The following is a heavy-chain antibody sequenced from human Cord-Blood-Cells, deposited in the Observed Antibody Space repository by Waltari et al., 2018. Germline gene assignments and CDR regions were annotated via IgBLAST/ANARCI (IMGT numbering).Heavy chain of an antibody. V-gene: IGHV4-4*07. CDR2: IYTSGST. CDR1: GGSISSYY. D-gene: IGHD6-6*01. J-gene: IGHJ3*02. CDR3: ARDSIAARPHAFDI. Sequence: QVQLQESGPGLVKPSETLSLTCTVSGGSISSYYWCWIRQPAGKRLEWIGRIYTSGSTYDNPSLKSRVTMSVDTSKNQFSLKLSSVTAADTAVYYCARDSIAARPHAFDIWGQGTMVTVSS.